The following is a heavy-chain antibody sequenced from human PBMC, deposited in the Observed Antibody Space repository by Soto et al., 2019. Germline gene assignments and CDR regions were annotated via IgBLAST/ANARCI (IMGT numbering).Heavy chain of an antibody. CDR2: MNPNSGNT. V-gene: IGHV1-8*01. CDR1: GYTFTSYD. CDR3: ARGVRHPNYYYGMDV. Sequence: QVQLVQSGAEVKKPGASVKVSCKASGYTFTSYDINWVRQATGQGLEWMGWMNPNSGNTGYEQNFQGRVTMTRNTSISTAYMELSSLRSEDTAVYYCARGVRHPNYYYGMDVWGQGTTVTVSS. J-gene: IGHJ6*02. D-gene: IGHD4-17*01.